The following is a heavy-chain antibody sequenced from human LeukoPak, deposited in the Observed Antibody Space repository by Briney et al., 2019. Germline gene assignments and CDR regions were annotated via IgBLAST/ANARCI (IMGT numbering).Heavy chain of an antibody. CDR2: MNPNSGNT. V-gene: IGHV1-8*03. Sequence: RGSVKVSCKASGYTFTSYDINWVRQATGQGLEWMGWMNPNSGNTDYAQKFQGRVTITRNTSISTAYMELSSLRSEDTAVYYCARGRGKAAAGALFDYWGQGTLVTVSS. CDR3: ARGRGKAAAGALFDY. CDR1: GYTFTSYD. D-gene: IGHD6-13*01. J-gene: IGHJ4*02.